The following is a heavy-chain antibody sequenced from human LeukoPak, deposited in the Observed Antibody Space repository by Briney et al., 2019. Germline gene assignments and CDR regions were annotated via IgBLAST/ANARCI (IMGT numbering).Heavy chain of an antibody. Sequence: GRSLRLSCAASGFTFSDSSMHWVRQAPGKGLEYVSAISNNGGSTYYANSVKGRFTISRDNSKNTLYLQMGSLRTVDMAVYYCARGCSGGRCYNHWGQGTLVTVSS. V-gene: IGHV3-64*01. CDR3: ARGCSGGRCYNH. CDR1: GFTFSDSS. J-gene: IGHJ5*02. CDR2: ISNNGGST. D-gene: IGHD2-15*01.